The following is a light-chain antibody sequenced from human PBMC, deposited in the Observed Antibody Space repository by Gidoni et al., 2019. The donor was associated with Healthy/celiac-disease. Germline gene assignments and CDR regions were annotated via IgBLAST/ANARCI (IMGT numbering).Light chain of an antibody. CDR2: GKN. Sequence: SSELTQDPAVPAALGQTDRITCPGDSLRSDHASGYPQKPGQAPVRVIYGKNNRPSGIPDRFSGSSSGNTASLAITGAQAEDEADYYCNSWDSSGNHVVFGGGTKLTVL. CDR1: SLRSDH. V-gene: IGLV3-19*02. J-gene: IGLJ2*01. CDR3: NSWDSSGNHVV.